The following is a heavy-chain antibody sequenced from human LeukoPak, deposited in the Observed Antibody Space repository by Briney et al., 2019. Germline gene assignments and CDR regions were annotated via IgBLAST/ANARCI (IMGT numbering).Heavy chain of an antibody. CDR2: IKNLGSDK. CDR1: GFTFNKYW. Sequence: PGGSLRLSCAASGFTFNKYWMSWVRQAPGKGLEWVANIKNLGSDKYYADSAKGRFTISRDNAKNSLYLQMNSLRAEDTAVYYCARDDGYYYDSSGYYYFDYWGQGTLVTVSS. D-gene: IGHD3-22*01. V-gene: IGHV3-7*01. CDR3: ARDDGYYYDSSGYYYFDY. J-gene: IGHJ4*02.